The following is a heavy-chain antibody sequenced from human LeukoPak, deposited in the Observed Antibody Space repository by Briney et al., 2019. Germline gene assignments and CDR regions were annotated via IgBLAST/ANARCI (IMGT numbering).Heavy chain of an antibody. Sequence: KSSETLSLTCTVSGGSISSYYWSWIRQPPGKGLEWIGYIYYSGSTHYNPSLKSRVTISVDTSKNQFSLKLSSATAADTAVYYCARDDRYSSSSGYFQHWGQGTLVTVSS. V-gene: IGHV4-59*01. CDR2: IYYSGST. J-gene: IGHJ1*01. D-gene: IGHD6-6*01. CDR1: GGSISSYY. CDR3: ARDDRYSSSSGYFQH.